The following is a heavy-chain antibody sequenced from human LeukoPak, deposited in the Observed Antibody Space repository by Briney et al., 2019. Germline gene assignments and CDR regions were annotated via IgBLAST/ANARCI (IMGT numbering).Heavy chain of an antibody. J-gene: IGHJ6*02. Sequence: SETLSLTCTVSGGSISSYYWSWIRQPPGKGLEWIGYIYYSGSTNYNPSLKSRVTMSVDTSKNQFSLKLSSVTAADTAVYYCARHGGSGSYYTYYYYGMDVWGQGTTVTVSS. D-gene: IGHD3-10*01. CDR1: GGSISSYY. CDR2: IYYSGST. CDR3: ARHGGSGSYYTYYYYGMDV. V-gene: IGHV4-59*08.